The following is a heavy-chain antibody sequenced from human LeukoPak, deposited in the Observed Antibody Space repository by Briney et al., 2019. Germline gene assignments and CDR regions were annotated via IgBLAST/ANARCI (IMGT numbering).Heavy chain of an antibody. CDR1: GGSISSGGYY. V-gene: IGHV4-31*03. D-gene: IGHD4-17*01. CDR3: AREARSMTTVSRYFDY. CDR2: IYYSGST. J-gene: IGHJ4*02. Sequence: SETLSLTCTVSGGSISSGGYYWSWIRQHPGKGLEWIGYIYYSGSTYYNPSLKSRVTISVDTSKNQFSLKLSSVTAADTAVYYCAREARSMTTVSRYFDYWGQGTLVTVSS.